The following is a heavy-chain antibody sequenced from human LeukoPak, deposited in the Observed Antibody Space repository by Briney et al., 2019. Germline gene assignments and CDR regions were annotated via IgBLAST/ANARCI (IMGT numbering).Heavy chain of an antibody. CDR2: IYDSGTT. V-gene: IGHV4-59*01. CDR3: ARSTGGWSYFDY. D-gene: IGHD6-19*01. J-gene: IGHJ4*02. Sequence: SETLSLTCTVSGGSISSNYWSWIRQPPGKGLEWIGYIYDSGTTNYNPSLKSRATISEDTSKNQFSLKLSSVTAADTAVYYCARSTGGWSYFDYWGQGTLVTVPS. CDR1: GGSISSNY.